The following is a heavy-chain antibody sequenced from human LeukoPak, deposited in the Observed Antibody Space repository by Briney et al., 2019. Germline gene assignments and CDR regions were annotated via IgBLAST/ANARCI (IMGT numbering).Heavy chain of an antibody. V-gene: IGHV3-74*01. D-gene: IGHD3-22*01. J-gene: IGHJ3*02. CDR2: INTDGSHT. CDR3: AKEAYDSSGSPQSAFDI. CDR1: GFSLSNYW. Sequence: GGSLRLSCAASGFSLSNYWMHWVRQAPGKGLVWLSRINTDGSHTIYADSVRGRFTISRDNSKNTLYLQMNSLRAEDTAVYYCAKEAYDSSGSPQSAFDIWGQGTMVTVSS.